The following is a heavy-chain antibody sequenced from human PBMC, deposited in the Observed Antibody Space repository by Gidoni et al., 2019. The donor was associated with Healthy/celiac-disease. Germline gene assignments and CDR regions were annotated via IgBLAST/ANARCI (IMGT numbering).Heavy chain of an antibody. CDR1: GFTFSSYA. V-gene: IGHV3-23*01. D-gene: IGHD2-2*01. J-gene: IGHJ4*02. CDR2: ISGRGGST. CDR3: AKTPAAANWYYFDY. Sequence: EVQLLESGGGLVQPGGSLRLYCPASGFTFSSYAMSWVRQAPGKGLEWVSAISGRGGSTYYADSVKGRFTISRDNSKNTLYLQMNSLRAEETAVYYCAKTPAAANWYYFDYWGQGTLITVSS.